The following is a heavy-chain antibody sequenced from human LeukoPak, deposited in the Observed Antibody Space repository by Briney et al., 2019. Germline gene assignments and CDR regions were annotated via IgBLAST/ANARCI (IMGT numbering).Heavy chain of an antibody. D-gene: IGHD5-18*01. CDR2: IKSKTDGGTT. J-gene: IGHJ4*02. CDR1: GFTFGNAW. Sequence: GGSLRLSCAASGFTFGNAWMSWVRQAPGKGLEWVGRIKSKTDGGTTDYAAPVKGRFTISRDDSKNTLYLQMNSLKTEDTAVYYCTTDLERGGYSYGWGSNWGQGTLVTVSS. V-gene: IGHV3-15*01. CDR3: TTDLERGGYSYGWGSN.